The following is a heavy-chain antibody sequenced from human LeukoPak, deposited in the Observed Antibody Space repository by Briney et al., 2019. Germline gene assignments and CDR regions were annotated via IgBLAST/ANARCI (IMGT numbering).Heavy chain of an antibody. V-gene: IGHV3-23*01. D-gene: IGHD3-10*01. CDR1: GFTFSSYA. J-gene: IGHJ4*02. CDR3: AKGGLRITMVRGATYIDY. CDR2: ISGSGGST. Sequence: GGSLRLSCAASGFTFSSYAMSWVCQAPGKGLEWVSAISGSGGSTYYADSVKGRFTISRDNSKNTLYLQMNSLRAEDTAVYYCAKGGLRITMVRGATYIDYWGQGTLVTVSS.